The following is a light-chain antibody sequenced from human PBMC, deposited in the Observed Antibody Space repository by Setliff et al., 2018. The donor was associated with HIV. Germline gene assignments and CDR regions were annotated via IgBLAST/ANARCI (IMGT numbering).Light chain of an antibody. CDR2: DVN. Sequence: QSALTQPASVSGSPGQSVTISCAGTSSDIGGYNYVSWYQQHPGKAPKLIIYDVNHRPSGISSRFSGSKSGNVASLIISGLQTGDEADYYCNSYTSSSTYVFGTGTKVTVL. J-gene: IGLJ1*01. CDR3: NSYTSSSTYV. CDR1: SSDIGGYNY. V-gene: IGLV2-14*03.